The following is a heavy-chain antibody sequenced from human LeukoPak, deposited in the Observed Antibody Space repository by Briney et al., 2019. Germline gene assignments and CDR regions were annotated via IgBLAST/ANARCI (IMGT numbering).Heavy chain of an antibody. V-gene: IGHV3-69-1*01. CDR2: IRTYNYI. CDR1: GFTFSNYD. Sequence: GGSLRLSCAASGFTFSNYDMNWVRQAPGKGLEWVSSIRTYNYIYYADSVKGRFTISRDNAKNSLYLQMNSLAAEDTAVYYCAKDLSGSYFYRDVFDKWGQGTKVTVSS. CDR3: AKDLSGSYFYRDVFDK. J-gene: IGHJ3*02. D-gene: IGHD1-26*01.